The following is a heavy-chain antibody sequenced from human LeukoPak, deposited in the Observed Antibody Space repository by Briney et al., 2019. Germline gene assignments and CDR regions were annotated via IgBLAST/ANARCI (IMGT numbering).Heavy chain of an antibody. CDR3: ARGFVSYYYMDV. D-gene: IGHD6-6*01. J-gene: IGHJ6*03. Sequence: PSETLSLTCAVYGGSFSGYYWGWIRQPPGKGLEWIGSIYYSGSTYYNPSLKSRVTISVDTSENQFSLKLSSVTAADTAVYYCARGFVSYYYMDVWGKGTTVTVSS. CDR1: GGSFSGYY. V-gene: IGHV4-34*01. CDR2: IYYSGST.